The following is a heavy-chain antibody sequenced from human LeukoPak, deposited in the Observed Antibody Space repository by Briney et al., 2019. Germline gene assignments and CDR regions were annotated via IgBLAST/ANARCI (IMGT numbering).Heavy chain of an antibody. CDR3: ARDGQSGSYRDDDY. D-gene: IGHD1-26*01. Sequence: PGGSLRLSCAASGFTFRNYWMTWFRQAPGKGLEWVACIKQDGSEKHYLDSVKGRFSISRDNAGNSLYLQMNSLRADDTGLYYCARDGQSGSYRDDDYWGQGTLVTVSS. CDR2: IKQDGSEK. CDR1: GFTFRNYW. V-gene: IGHV3-7*01. J-gene: IGHJ4*02.